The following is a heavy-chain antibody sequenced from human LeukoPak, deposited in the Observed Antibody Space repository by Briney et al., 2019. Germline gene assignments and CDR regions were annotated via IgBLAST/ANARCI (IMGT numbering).Heavy chain of an antibody. CDR1: GFTFSSYG. D-gene: IGHD3-10*01. CDR3: ARDSDPYYYGSGSTY. CDR2: IWYDGSNK. Sequence: GGSLRLSCAASGFTFSSYGMHWVRQAPGKGLEWVAVIWYDGSNKYYADSVKGRFTISRDNSKNTLYLQMNSLRAEDTAVYYCARDSDPYYYGSGSTYWGQGTLVTVSS. J-gene: IGHJ4*02. V-gene: IGHV3-33*01.